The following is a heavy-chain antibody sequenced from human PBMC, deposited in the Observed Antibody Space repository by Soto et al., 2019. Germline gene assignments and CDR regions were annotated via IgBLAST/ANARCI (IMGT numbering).Heavy chain of an antibody. CDR2: IWFDGSNK. D-gene: IGHD5-18*01. CDR3: ATTAPY. J-gene: IGHJ4*02. CDR1: GFTFSSYG. V-gene: IGHV3-33*01. Sequence: QVQLVESGGGVVQPGRSLRLSCAASGFTFSSYGMHWVRQAPGKGLEWVAVIWFDGSNKFYADSVKGRFTISRDNSKNPVSLQMNSLRDDDSAAYYCATTAPYWGQGTLVTVSS.